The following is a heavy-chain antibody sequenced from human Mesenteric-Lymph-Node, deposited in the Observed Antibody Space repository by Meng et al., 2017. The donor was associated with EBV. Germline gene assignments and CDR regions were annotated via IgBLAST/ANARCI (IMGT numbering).Heavy chain of an antibody. CDR3: ARRRYCSGGVCYTLDY. D-gene: IGHD2-8*02. J-gene: IGHJ4*02. CDR2: INPSSGST. V-gene: IGHV1-46*01. Sequence: QGELVQSGAEVKKPWASVKISCKASGYTFSSYYMHWVRQAPGQGLEWMGIINPSSGSTTYAQKFLGRVTMTRDTSTSTVYMELSSLRSEDTAVYYCARRRYCSGGVCYTLDYWGQGTLVTVSS. CDR1: GYTFSSYY.